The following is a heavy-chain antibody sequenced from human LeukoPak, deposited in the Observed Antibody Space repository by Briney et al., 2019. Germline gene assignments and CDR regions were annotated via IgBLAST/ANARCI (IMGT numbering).Heavy chain of an antibody. V-gene: IGHV4-59*01. D-gene: IGHD3-22*01. CDR1: GVFISSYY. Sequence: SQTLSLTCTVSGVFISSYYWSWIRQPPGKGLEWIGYIYYSGSTNYNPSLKSRVTISVDTSKNQFSLKLSSVTAADKAVYYCAREEYYYDSSVYFWASYAFDIWGQGTMVTVSS. CDR2: IYYSGST. CDR3: AREEYYYDSSVYFWASYAFDI. J-gene: IGHJ3*02.